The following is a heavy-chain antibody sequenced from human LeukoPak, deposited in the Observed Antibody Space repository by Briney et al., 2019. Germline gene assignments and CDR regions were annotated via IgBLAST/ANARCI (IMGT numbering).Heavy chain of an antibody. Sequence: SETLSLTCYVSGGSISSSDFYWDWIRQPPGKGLEWIGTIYYSGNTVYNPSLKSRVTISVDTSKNQFSLKLSSVTAADTAVYYCARRRHDNTGHHYFDLWGQGALVTVTS. CDR1: GGSISSSDFY. D-gene: IGHD3-9*01. CDR2: IYYSGNT. J-gene: IGHJ4*02. V-gene: IGHV4-39*01. CDR3: ARRRHDNTGHHYFDL.